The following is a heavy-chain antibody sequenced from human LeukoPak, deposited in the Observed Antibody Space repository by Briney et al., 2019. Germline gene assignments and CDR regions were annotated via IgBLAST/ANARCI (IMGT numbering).Heavy chain of an antibody. J-gene: IGHJ5*02. Sequence: ASVKVSCKASGYTFTSYDINWVRQATGQGLEWMGWMNPNSGNTGYAQKFQGRVTMTRNTSISTAYMELSSLRSEDTAVYYCARFSSGWYSSGGWFDPWGQGTLVTVSS. CDR2: MNPNSGNT. V-gene: IGHV1-8*01. D-gene: IGHD6-19*01. CDR1: GYTFTSYD. CDR3: ARFSSGWYSSGGWFDP.